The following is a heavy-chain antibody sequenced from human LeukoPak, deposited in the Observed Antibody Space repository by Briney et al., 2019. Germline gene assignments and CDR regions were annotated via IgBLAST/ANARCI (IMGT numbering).Heavy chain of an antibody. CDR1: GYTFTSYG. CDR3: ATLGIAARMYYYYYYMDV. J-gene: IGHJ6*03. D-gene: IGHD6-6*01. V-gene: IGHV1-18*01. CDR2: ISAYNGNT. Sequence: ASVKVSCKASGYTFTSYGISWVRQAPGQGLEWMGWISAYNGNTNYAQKLQGRVTITADESTSTAYMELSSLRSEDTAVYYCATLGIAARMYYYYYYMDVWGKGTTVTVSS.